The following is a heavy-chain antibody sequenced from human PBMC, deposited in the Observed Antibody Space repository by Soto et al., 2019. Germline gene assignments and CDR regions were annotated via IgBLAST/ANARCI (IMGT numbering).Heavy chain of an antibody. V-gene: IGHV3-48*02. CDR3: ARGYVSGTSYY. Sequence: GGSLRLSCAASGFTLSTYDMTWVRQAPGKGLESVSYISGSGSAQLYADSVRGRFTISRDNAKNSVFLQMSSLRDEDTAVYYCARGYVSGTSYYWGQGTLVTVSS. D-gene: IGHD3-10*01. CDR1: GFTLSTYD. J-gene: IGHJ4*02. CDR2: ISGSGSAQ.